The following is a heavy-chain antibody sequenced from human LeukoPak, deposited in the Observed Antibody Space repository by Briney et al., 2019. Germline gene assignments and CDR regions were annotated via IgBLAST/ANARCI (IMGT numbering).Heavy chain of an antibody. D-gene: IGHD3-22*01. CDR2: IYYTRST. CDR1: GGSISSSSYY. V-gene: IGHV4-39*01. J-gene: IGHJ2*01. Sequence: SETLSLTCTVSGGSISSSSYYWGWIRQPPGKGLEWIGSIYYTRSTYYNPSLKSRVTISVDTSKNQFSLKLTSVTAADTAVYYCARGVTMIVVVIHDWYFDLWGRGTLVTVSS. CDR3: ARGVTMIVVVIHDWYFDL.